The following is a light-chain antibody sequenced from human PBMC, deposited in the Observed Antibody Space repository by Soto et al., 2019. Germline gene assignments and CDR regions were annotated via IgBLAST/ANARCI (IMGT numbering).Light chain of an antibody. CDR3: MQGKHWHPIT. V-gene: IGKV2-30*01. CDR2: KVS. CDR1: LSLVYSDGSTY. Sequence: DVVLTQSPLSLPVTLGQPASISCRSSLSLVYSDGSTYLNWFQQRPGQSPRRLIYKVSNRDSGVPDRFSGSGSGTDFTLEISRVEAEYVGGYYFMQGKHWHPITFGQGTRLEIK. J-gene: IGKJ5*01.